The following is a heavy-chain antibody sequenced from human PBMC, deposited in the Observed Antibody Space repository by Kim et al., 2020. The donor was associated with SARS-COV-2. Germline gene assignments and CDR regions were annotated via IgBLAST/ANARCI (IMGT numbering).Heavy chain of an antibody. Sequence: GGSLRLSCAVSGLTFSNHAMGWVRQAPGKGLEWVSAITASGDGTYYADSVKGRFTISRDNSRNTLYLQMNSLRAEDTAIYYCAKDRPSSGWFFDYWGLGT. D-gene: IGHD3-22*01. CDR3: AKDRPSSGWFFDY. J-gene: IGHJ4*02. CDR1: GLTFSNHA. V-gene: IGHV3-23*01. CDR2: ITASGDGT.